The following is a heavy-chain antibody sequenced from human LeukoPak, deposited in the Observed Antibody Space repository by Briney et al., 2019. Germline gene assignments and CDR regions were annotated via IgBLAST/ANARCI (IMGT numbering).Heavy chain of an antibody. CDR2: IYSGGST. CDR1: GFTVSSNY. Sequence: GSLRLSCAASGFTVSSNYMSWVRQAPGKGLEWVSVIYSGGSTYYADSVKGRFTISRDNSKNTLYLQMNSLRAEDTAVYYCARAVDDYYYYMDVWGKGTTVTVSS. CDR3: ARAVDDYYYYMDV. V-gene: IGHV3-53*01. J-gene: IGHJ6*03.